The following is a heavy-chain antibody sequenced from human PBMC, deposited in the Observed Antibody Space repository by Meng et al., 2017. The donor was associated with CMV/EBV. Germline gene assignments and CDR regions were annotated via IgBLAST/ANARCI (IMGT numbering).Heavy chain of an antibody. CDR3: TTGVGRFLEWLLFPYGMDV. D-gene: IGHD3-3*01. V-gene: IGHV3-15*01. CDR1: GFTFSNAW. Sequence: GESLKISCAASGFTFSNAWMSWVRQAPGKGLEWVGRIKSKTGGGTTDYAAPVKGRFTISRDDSKNTLYLQMNSLKTEDTAVYYCTTGVGRFLEWLLFPYGMDVWGQGTTVTVSS. J-gene: IGHJ6*02. CDR2: IKSKTGGGTT.